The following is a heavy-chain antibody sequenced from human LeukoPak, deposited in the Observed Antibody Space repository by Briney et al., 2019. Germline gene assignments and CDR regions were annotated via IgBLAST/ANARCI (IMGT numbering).Heavy chain of an antibody. CDR2: IYYSGST. Sequence: SETLSLTCAVSGGSISSGGYSWSWIRQPPGKGLEWIGSIYYSGSTYYNPSLKSRVTISVDTSKNQFSLKLSSVTAADTAVYYCARLRGITIFGVARTGYFDYWGQGTLVTVSS. D-gene: IGHD3-3*01. CDR1: GGSISSGGYS. V-gene: IGHV4-30-2*03. CDR3: ARLRGITIFGVARTGYFDY. J-gene: IGHJ4*02.